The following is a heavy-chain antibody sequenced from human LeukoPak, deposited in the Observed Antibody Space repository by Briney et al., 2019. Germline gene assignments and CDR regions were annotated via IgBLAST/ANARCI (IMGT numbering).Heavy chain of an antibody. CDR2: ISTSSIYI. CDR1: GFTFSKYN. Sequence: GGSLRLSCAASGFTFSKYNMNWVRQAPGKGLEWVSSISTSSIYIYYADSVKGRFTVSRDNAKNSLYLQMNSLRAEDTAVYYCAELGITMIGGVWGKGTTVTISS. D-gene: IGHD3-10*02. J-gene: IGHJ6*04. CDR3: AELGITMIGGV. V-gene: IGHV3-21*01.